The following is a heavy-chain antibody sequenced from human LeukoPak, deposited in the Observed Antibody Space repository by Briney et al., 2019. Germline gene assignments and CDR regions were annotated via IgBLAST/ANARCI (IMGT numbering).Heavy chain of an antibody. CDR2: ISGGGGST. J-gene: IGHJ4*02. CDR3: EKLYSYSSSWFDY. V-gene: IGHV3-23*01. Sequence: GGSLRLSCAASGFTFSSYAMSWVRQAPGKGLEWVSGISGGGGSTYYADSVKGRFTISRDNSKNTLYLQMNSLRAEDTAVYYCEKLYSYSSSWFDYWGQGTLVTVSS. D-gene: IGHD6-13*01. CDR1: GFTFSSYA.